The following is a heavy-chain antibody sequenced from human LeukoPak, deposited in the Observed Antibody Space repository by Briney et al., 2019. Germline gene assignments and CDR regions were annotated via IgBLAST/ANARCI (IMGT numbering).Heavy chain of an antibody. Sequence: GSLRLSCAASGFTFGTYAMSWVRPAPGKGLEWILAISGSGGSTYYADSVKGRFTISRDNSKNTLYLQMNSLRAEDTAVYYCAKIPYSSGWVQNWFDPWGQGTLVTVSS. D-gene: IGHD6-19*01. CDR1: GFTFGTYA. V-gene: IGHV3-23*01. CDR3: AKIPYSSGWVQNWFDP. CDR2: ISGSGGST. J-gene: IGHJ5*02.